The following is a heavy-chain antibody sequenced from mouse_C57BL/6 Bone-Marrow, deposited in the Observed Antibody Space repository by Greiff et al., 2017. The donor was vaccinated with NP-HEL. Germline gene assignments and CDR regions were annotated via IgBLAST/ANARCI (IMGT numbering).Heavy chain of an antibody. V-gene: IGHV5-6*01. D-gene: IGHD2-5*01. Sequence: EVQLVESGGDLVKPGGSLKLSCAASGFTFSSSGMSWVRQTPDKRLEWVATISSGGSYTYYPDSVKGRFTITRDNAKNTLYLQMSSLTSEDTAMYYCARHYYSNYFDYWGQGTTLTVSS. CDR3: ARHYYSNYFDY. J-gene: IGHJ2*01. CDR2: ISSGGSYT. CDR1: GFTFSSSG.